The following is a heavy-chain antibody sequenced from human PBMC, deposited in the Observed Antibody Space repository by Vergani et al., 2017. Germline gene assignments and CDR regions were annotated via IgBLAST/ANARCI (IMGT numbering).Heavy chain of an antibody. V-gene: IGHV1-46*01. CDR2: INPSGGST. Sequence: QVQLVQSGAEVKKPGASVKVSCKASGYTFTSYYMHWVRQAPGQGLEWMGIINPSGGSTSYAQKFQGRVTMTRDTSTSTVYMELRSLRSEETAVYYCAREQGYYYDSSGYYVRLNWFDPWGQGTLVTVSS. CDR1: GYTFTSYY. D-gene: IGHD3-22*01. CDR3: AREQGYYYDSSGYYVRLNWFDP. J-gene: IGHJ5*02.